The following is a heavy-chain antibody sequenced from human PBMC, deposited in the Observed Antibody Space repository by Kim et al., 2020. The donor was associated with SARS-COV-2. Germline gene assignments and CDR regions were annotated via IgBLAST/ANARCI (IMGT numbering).Heavy chain of an antibody. J-gene: IGHJ4*02. CDR2: IGTAGDT. V-gene: IGHV3-13*01. CDR1: GFTFSSYD. D-gene: IGHD5-18*01. Sequence: GGSLRLSCAASGFTFSSYDMHWVRQATGKGLEWVSAIGTAGDTYYPGSVKGRFTITRENAKNYLYFQMNSLRAGDRAVYYCARAPPSTALLDYWGQGTLVTVSS. CDR3: ARAPPSTALLDY.